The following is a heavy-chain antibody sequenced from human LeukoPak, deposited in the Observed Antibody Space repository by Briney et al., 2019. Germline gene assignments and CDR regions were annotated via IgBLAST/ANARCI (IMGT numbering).Heavy chain of an antibody. CDR3: AREDSLYLRLYSSSWYDAFDI. CDR1: GGSTSSGSYY. D-gene: IGHD6-13*01. J-gene: IGHJ3*02. Sequence: PSQTLSLTCTVSGGSTSSGSYYWSWIRHPAGKGLEWIARIYTSGSTNYNPSLKSRVTISVDTSKNQFSLTLSSVTAADTAVYYCAREDSLYLRLYSSSWYDAFDIWGQGTMVTVSS. V-gene: IGHV4-61*02. CDR2: IYTSGST.